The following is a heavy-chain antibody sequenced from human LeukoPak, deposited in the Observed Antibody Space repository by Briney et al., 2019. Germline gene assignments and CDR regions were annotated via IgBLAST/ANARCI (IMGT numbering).Heavy chain of an antibody. CDR3: ARALNPLPGTYYFDY. CDR2: INHSGST. J-gene: IGHJ4*02. CDR1: GGSFSGYY. D-gene: IGHD2-15*01. V-gene: IGHV4-34*01. Sequence: SETLSLTCAVYGGSFSGYYWSWIRQPPGKGLEWIGEINHSGSTNYNPSLKSRVTISVDTSKNQFSLKLSSVTAADTAVYYCARALNPLPGTYYFDYWGQGTLVTVSS.